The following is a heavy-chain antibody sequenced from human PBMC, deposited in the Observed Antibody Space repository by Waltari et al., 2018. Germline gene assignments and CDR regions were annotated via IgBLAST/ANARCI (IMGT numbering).Heavy chain of an antibody. CDR2: INPRVGST. D-gene: IGHD6-19*01. J-gene: IGHJ4*02. V-gene: IGHV1-46*01. CDR3: ARSSGWYSHFDY. Sequence: QVQLVQSGAEVKKPGASVKVSCKASGYTFTSYYMHWVRQAPGQGLEWMAIINPRVGSTSDEQKLQGRVTMTRDTSTSTVYMELSSLRSEDTAVYYGARSSGWYSHFDYWGQGTLGTVSS. CDR1: GYTFTSYY.